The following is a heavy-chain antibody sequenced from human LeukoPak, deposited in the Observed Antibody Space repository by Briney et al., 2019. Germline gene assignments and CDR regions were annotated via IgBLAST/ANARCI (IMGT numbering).Heavy chain of an antibody. V-gene: IGHV3-21*01. J-gene: IGHJ4*02. CDR2: ISSSSSYI. CDR3: ARGDSSGWGPYFFDY. CDR1: GFTFSSYS. D-gene: IGHD6-19*01. Sequence: SGGSLRLSCAASGFTFSSYSMNWVRQAPGKGLEWVSSISSSSSYIYYADSVKGRFTISRDNAKNSLYLQMNSLRAEDTAVYYCARGDSSGWGPYFFDYWGQGTLVTVSS.